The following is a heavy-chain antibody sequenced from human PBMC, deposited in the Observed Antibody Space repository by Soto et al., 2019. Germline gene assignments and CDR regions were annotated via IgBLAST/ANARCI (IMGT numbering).Heavy chain of an antibody. D-gene: IGHD3-16*01. CDR3: ARGGRYYYMDV. CDR2: ISSDGSST. Sequence: EAQLVESGGGLVQPGGSLRLSCVASGFTFSSYWMHWVRQATGKGLVWVSRISSDGSSTTYADSVKGRFTISRDNAKNTLYLQMNSLGAEDTAVYYCARGGRYYYMDVWGKGTTVTVSS. V-gene: IGHV3-74*01. CDR1: GFTFSSYW. J-gene: IGHJ6*03.